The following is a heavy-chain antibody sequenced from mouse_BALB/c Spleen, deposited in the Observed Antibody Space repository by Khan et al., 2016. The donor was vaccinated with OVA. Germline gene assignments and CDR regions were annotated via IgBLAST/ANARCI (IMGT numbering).Heavy chain of an antibody. CDR3: ARAKGWDNAMDY. D-gene: IGHD4-1*01. Sequence: VKLLESGPGLVAPSQSLSITCTVSGFSLTSYGVHWVRQPPGKGLEWLGVIWAGGSTNYNSALMSRLSIRKDNSKSQVFLKMNSLQTDDTAMYYCARAKGWDNAMDYWGQGTSVTVSA. CDR1: GFSLTSYG. CDR2: IWAGGST. J-gene: IGHJ4*01. V-gene: IGHV2-9*02.